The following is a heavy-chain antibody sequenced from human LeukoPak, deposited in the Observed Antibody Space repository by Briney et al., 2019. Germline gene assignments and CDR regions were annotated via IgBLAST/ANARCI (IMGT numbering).Heavy chain of an antibody. CDR2: INHSGST. J-gene: IGHJ4*02. CDR3: ASDGQYYYGSGGQFDY. Sequence: SETLSLTCAVYGGSFSGYYWSWIRQPPGKGLEWIGEINHSGSTNYNPSLKSRVTISVDTSKNQLSLKLSSVTAADTAVYYCASDGQYYYGSGGQFDYWGQGTLVTVSS. V-gene: IGHV4-34*01. CDR1: GGSFSGYY. D-gene: IGHD3-10*01.